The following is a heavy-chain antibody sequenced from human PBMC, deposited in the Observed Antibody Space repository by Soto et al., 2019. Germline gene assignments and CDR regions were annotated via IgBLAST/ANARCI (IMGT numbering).Heavy chain of an antibody. V-gene: IGHV4-31*03. CDR2: IYYSGST. D-gene: IGHD2-21*02. J-gene: IGHJ6*02. CDR1: GCFISSDWYY. CDR3: ARFVVVTAGGMDV. Sequence: SEALSVTCTVSGCFISSDWYYWIWIRQHPGKGLEWIGYIYYSGSTYYNPSLKSRVAISVDTSKNQFSLKLSSVTAADTAVYYCARFVVVTAGGMDVWGQGTTVT.